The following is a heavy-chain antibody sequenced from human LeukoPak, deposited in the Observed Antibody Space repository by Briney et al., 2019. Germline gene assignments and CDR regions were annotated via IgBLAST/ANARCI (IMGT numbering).Heavy chain of an antibody. D-gene: IGHD6-19*01. J-gene: IGHJ6*03. Sequence: ASVKVSCKASGYTFTSYYMHWVRQAPGQGLEWMGWISAYNGNTNYAQKLQGRVTMTTDASTSTAYMELRSLRSDDTAVYYCARVWRGGRLAPGYYYYYMDVWGKGTTVTVSS. CDR1: GYTFTSYY. V-gene: IGHV1-18*04. CDR2: ISAYNGNT. CDR3: ARVWRGGRLAPGYYYYYMDV.